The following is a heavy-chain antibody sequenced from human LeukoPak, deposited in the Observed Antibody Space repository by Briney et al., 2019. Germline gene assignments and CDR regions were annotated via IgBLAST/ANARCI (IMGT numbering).Heavy chain of an antibody. CDR3: ARDLVTPYCSSTSCSLDY. Sequence: GGSLRLSCAASGFTFSSYWMSWIRQAPGKGLEWVSYISSSGSTIYYADSVKGRFTISRDNAKNSLYLQMNSLRAEDTAVYYCARDLVTPYCSSTSCSLDYWGQGTLVTVSS. CDR1: GFTFSSYW. D-gene: IGHD2-2*01. J-gene: IGHJ4*02. CDR2: ISSSGSTI. V-gene: IGHV3-11*01.